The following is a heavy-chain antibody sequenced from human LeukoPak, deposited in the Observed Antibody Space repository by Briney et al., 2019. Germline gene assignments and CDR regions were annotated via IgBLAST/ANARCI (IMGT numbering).Heavy chain of an antibody. CDR3: ASSTVYYYDSSGYDAFDI. D-gene: IGHD3-22*01. J-gene: IGHJ3*02. CDR2: IYYSGST. CDR1: GGSFSGYY. V-gene: IGHV4-59*08. Sequence: PSETLSLTCAVYGGSFSGYYWSWIRQPPGKGLEWIGYIYYSGSTNYNPSLKSRVTISVDTSKNQFSLKLSSVTAADTAVYYCASSTVYYYDSSGYDAFDIWGQGTMVTVSS.